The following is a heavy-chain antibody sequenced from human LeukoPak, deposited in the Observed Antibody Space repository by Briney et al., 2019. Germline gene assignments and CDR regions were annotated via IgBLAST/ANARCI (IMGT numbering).Heavy chain of an antibody. V-gene: IGHV4-61*05. CDR3: ARTHSYYYYYLDV. J-gene: IGHJ6*03. CDR2: IYYSGST. Sequence: SETLSLTCTVSGGSISSSSYYWGWIRQPPGKGLEWIGHIYYSGSTNYSPSLKSRVTISVDTPNNQFFLKMTSVTAADTAVYYCARTHSYYYYYLDVWGKGATVTVSS. CDR1: GGSISSSSYY.